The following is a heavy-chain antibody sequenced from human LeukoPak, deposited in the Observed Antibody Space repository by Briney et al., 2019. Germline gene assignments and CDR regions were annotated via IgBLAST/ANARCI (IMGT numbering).Heavy chain of an antibody. D-gene: IGHD6-13*01. CDR1: GGSISICY. J-gene: IGHJ4*02. CDR3: ARQIAAGGTAGFDF. V-gene: IGHV4-4*07. CDR2: IYSTGST. Sequence: PSETLSLTCTVSGGSISICYRSWVRQPAGKGLEWIGRIYSTGSTNYNPSLKRRVTMSVDTSKNQFSLRLRSVTAEDTAVYYCARQIAAGGTAGFDFWGQGALVTVSS.